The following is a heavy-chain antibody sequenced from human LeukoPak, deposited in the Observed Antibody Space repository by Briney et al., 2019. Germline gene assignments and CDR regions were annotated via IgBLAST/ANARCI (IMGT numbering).Heavy chain of an antibody. CDR2: IYYSGST. CDR3: AREVGYSSRSPQAIDY. D-gene: IGHD6-13*01. Sequence: PSETLSLTCTVSGGSISSYYWSWIRQPPGKGLEWIGYIYYSGSTNYNPSLKSRVTISVDTSKNQFSLKLSSVTAADTAVYYCAREVGYSSRSPQAIDYWGQGTLVTVSS. V-gene: IGHV4-59*12. J-gene: IGHJ4*02. CDR1: GGSISSYY.